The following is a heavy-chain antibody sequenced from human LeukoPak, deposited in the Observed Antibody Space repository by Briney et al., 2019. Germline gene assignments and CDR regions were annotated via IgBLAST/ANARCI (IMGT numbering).Heavy chain of an antibody. CDR3: ARESVVDRKPSFLDY. Sequence: SQTLSLTCAISGDSVSSNSAAWNWIRQSPSRGLEWLGRTYYRSKWYNDYAVSVKSRITINPDTSKNQFSLQLNSVSPEDTAVYYCARESVVDRKPSFLDYWGQGTLVTVSS. CDR2: TYYRSKWYN. V-gene: IGHV6-1*01. J-gene: IGHJ4*02. D-gene: IGHD2/OR15-2a*01. CDR1: GDSVSSNSAA.